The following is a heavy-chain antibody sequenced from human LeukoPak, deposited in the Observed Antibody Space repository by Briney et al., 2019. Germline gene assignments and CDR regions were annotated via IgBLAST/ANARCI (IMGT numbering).Heavy chain of an antibody. CDR3: ARRLYSYGYIDY. V-gene: IGHV3-7*01. D-gene: IGHD5-18*01. CDR1: GFTFSIHW. Sequence: GGSLRLSCAVSGFTFSIHWMTWVRQAPGKGLEWVATIKPDGNDKYFVDSVKGRFTVSRDNAKTSLYLQMNSLRDEDTAVYYCARRLYSYGYIDYWGQGTLVTVSS. J-gene: IGHJ4*02. CDR2: IKPDGNDK.